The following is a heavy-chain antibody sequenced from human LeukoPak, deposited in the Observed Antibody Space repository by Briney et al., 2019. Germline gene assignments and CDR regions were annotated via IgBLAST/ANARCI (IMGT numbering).Heavy chain of an antibody. Sequence: SSETLSLTCAVSGGSISNSNWWSWVRQPPGKGLEWIGEIYHSGNTNYNPSLKSRVTITVDTSKNQFSLELNSVTAADTALYFCTTLYYYDTTGYYWRGFDYWGQGALVTVSS. CDR1: GGSISNSNW. J-gene: IGHJ4*02. CDR2: IYHSGNT. D-gene: IGHD3-22*01. V-gene: IGHV4-4*02. CDR3: TTLYYYDTTGYYWRGFDY.